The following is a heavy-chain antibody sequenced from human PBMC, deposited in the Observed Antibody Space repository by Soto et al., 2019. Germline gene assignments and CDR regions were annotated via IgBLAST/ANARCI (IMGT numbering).Heavy chain of an antibody. CDR1: GGSITRGGYY. CDR2: FYYSGFT. CDR3: ARSVFP. Sequence: QVQLQASGPGLVKPSQTLSLTCTVSGGSITRGGYYCSWIRQHPGKGLEWIGYFYYSGFTYYNPSLKSGVTIAVVTSKNHFALELCTVNAAETAVYYCARSVFPLGQGTLGSVSS. J-gene: IGHJ5*02. V-gene: IGHV4-31*03.